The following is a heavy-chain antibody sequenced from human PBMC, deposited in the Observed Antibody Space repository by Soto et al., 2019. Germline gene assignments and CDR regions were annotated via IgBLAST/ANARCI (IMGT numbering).Heavy chain of an antibody. V-gene: IGHV1-69*12. CDR3: GSQLTGDSYYYGMDV. CDR2: LIPIFGTP. D-gene: IGHD7-27*01. J-gene: IGHJ6*02. Sequence: QVQLVQSGAEVKKPGSSVKVSCKASGGTFSNYAISWVRQAPGQGLEWMGGLIPIFGTPDYAQKFQGRVTITADGSTSTDYMELSSLRSEDTAVYYCGSQLTGDSYYYGMDVWGQGTTVTVSS. CDR1: GGTFSNYA.